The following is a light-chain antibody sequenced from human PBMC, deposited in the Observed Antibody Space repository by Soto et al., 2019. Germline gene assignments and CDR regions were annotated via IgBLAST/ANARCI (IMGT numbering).Light chain of an antibody. CDR2: SNN. CDR1: SSNIGSNT. Sequence: QPVLTQPPSASGTPGQRVTISRSGSSSNIGSNTVNWYQQLPGTAPKLLIYSNNQRPSGVPDRFSGSKSGTSASLAISGLQSEDEADYYCAAWDDSLNGRYVFGTGTKLTVL. V-gene: IGLV1-44*01. J-gene: IGLJ1*01. CDR3: AAWDDSLNGRYV.